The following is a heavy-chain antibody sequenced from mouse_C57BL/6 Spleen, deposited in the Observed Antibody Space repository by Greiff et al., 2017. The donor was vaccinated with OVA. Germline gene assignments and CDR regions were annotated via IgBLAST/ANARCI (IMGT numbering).Heavy chain of an antibody. CDR3: ARQDDYGRNFDY. J-gene: IGHJ2*01. Sequence: EVMLVESGGGLVKPGGSLKLSCAASGFTFSSYTMSWVRQTPEKRLEWVATISGGGGNTYYPDSVKGRFTISRDNAKNTLYLQVSSLRSEDTALYYCARQDDYGRNFDYWGQGTTLTVSS. V-gene: IGHV5-9*01. CDR2: ISGGGGNT. D-gene: IGHD2-4*01. CDR1: GFTFSSYT.